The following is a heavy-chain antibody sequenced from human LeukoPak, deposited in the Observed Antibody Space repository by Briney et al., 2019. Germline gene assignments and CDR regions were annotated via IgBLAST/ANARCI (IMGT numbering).Heavy chain of an antibody. Sequence: ASVKVSCKASGYTFTSYGISWVRQAPGKGLEWMGGFDPEDGETIYAQKFQGRVTMTEDTSTDTAYMELSSLRSEDTAVYYCATDSGETFDYWGQGTLVTVSS. V-gene: IGHV1-24*01. CDR3: ATDSGETFDY. D-gene: IGHD3-10*01. CDR1: GYTFTSYG. J-gene: IGHJ4*02. CDR2: FDPEDGET.